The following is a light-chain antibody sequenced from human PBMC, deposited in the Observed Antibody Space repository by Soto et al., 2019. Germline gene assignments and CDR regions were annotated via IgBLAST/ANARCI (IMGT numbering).Light chain of an antibody. J-gene: IGLJ1*01. V-gene: IGLV2-18*02. CDR1: SSDVGSYNR. Sequence: RRSVNGCTAQWAAIHYTKTSSDVGSYNRVSWYQQPPGAAPKLMIYEVSNRPSGVPDRFSGSKSGNTASLTISGLQAEDEADYYCNSYTGSSTYVFGTGTKVT. CDR2: EVS. CDR3: NSYTGSSTYV.